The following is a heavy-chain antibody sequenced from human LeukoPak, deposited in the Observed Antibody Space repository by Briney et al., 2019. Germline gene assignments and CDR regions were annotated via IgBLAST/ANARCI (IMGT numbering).Heavy chain of an antibody. D-gene: IGHD6-13*01. CDR1: GGSVSSGSYY. Sequence: SETLSLTCSVSGGSVSSGSYYWSWIRQPPGKGLEWIGYIYYSGSTNYNPSLKSRVTISVDTSKNQFSLKLSSVTAADTAVYYCAREAAAGTVDYWGQGTLVTVSS. V-gene: IGHV4-61*01. CDR3: AREAAAGTVDY. CDR2: IYYSGST. J-gene: IGHJ4*02.